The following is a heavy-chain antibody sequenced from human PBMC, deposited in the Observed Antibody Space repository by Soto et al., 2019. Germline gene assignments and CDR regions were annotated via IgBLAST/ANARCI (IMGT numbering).Heavy chain of an antibody. D-gene: IGHD2-15*01. CDR1: VGSFSSGSYY. Sequence: ETLSLTCTVSVGSFSSGSYYWSWILQPPGEGLEWIGYIYYSGSTSYNPSRKSRVTMSVDTSKNQFSLKLNSVTAADTAVYYCARTGFCSGDACYPNWFDSWGQGTLVTVSS. CDR3: ARTGFCSGDACYPNWFDS. J-gene: IGHJ5*01. V-gene: IGHV4-61*01. CDR2: IYYSGST.